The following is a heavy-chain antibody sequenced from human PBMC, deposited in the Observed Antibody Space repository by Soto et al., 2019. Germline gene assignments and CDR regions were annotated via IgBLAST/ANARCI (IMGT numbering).Heavy chain of an antibody. CDR2: IYFSGSGTS. CDR1: GDFISNTTYY. D-gene: IGHD3-22*01. J-gene: IGHJ4*02. Sequence: PSETLSLTCSVSGDFISNTTYYWAWVRQAPGKGLEWVGSIYFSGSGTSHYNPSLKSRVTISVDTSKNQFSLKLTSVTAADTAVYYCARQRYSSGTSGYSPFDYWGQGTLVTVSS. V-gene: IGHV4-39*01. CDR3: ARQRYSSGTSGYSPFDY.